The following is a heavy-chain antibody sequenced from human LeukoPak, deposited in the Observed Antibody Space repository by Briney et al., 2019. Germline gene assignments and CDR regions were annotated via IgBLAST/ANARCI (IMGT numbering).Heavy chain of an antibody. D-gene: IGHD2-15*01. J-gene: IGHJ3*02. Sequence: GGSLRLSCAASGFTFDAYGMTWVRQAPGKGLEWVSGINWNGGSTGYADSVKGRFTISRDNAKNSLYLQMNSLRAEDTAVYYCAKLWAVVAATGAFDIWGQGTMVTVSS. V-gene: IGHV3-20*04. CDR1: GFTFDAYG. CDR3: AKLWAVVAATGAFDI. CDR2: INWNGGST.